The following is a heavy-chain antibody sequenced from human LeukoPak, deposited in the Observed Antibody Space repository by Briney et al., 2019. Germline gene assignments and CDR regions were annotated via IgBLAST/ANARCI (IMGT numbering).Heavy chain of an antibody. J-gene: IGHJ4*02. Sequence: SETLSLTCTVSGVSISSSNSYWGWIRQPPGKGLEWIGSIYYTGNTYYNASLKSQVSISIDTSKNQSSLKLTSVTAADTSVYYCARQTGSGLFILPGGQGTLVTVSS. D-gene: IGHD3/OR15-3a*01. CDR2: IYYTGNT. V-gene: IGHV4-39*01. CDR1: GVSISSSNSY. CDR3: ARQTGSGLFILP.